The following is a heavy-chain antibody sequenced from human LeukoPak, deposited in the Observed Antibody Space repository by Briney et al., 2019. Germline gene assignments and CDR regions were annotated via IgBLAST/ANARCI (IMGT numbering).Heavy chain of an antibody. CDR3: ARLQYAGAFDI. Sequence: PSETLSLTCTVSGGSISISSYYWGWIRQPPGKGQEWIGSIYYSGSTYYNPSLKSRVTISVDTSKNQFSLKLSSVTAADTAVYYCARLQYAGAFDIWGQGTMVTVSS. CDR1: GGSISISSYY. J-gene: IGHJ3*02. CDR2: IYYSGST. D-gene: IGHD2-2*01. V-gene: IGHV4-39*01.